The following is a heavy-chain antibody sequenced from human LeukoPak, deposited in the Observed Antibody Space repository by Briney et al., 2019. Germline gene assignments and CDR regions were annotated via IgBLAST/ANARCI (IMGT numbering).Heavy chain of an antibody. CDR3: ARQVPQWLVPGTQGNFDY. CDR2: IYYSGST. V-gene: IGHV4-39*01. Sequence: PSETLSLTCTVSGGSISSSSYYWGWIRQPPGKGLEWIGSIYYSGSTYYNPSLKSRVTISVDTSKNQFSLKLSSVTAADTAVYYCARQVPQWLVPGTQGNFDYWGQGTLVTVSS. J-gene: IGHJ4*02. D-gene: IGHD6-19*01. CDR1: GGSISSSSYY.